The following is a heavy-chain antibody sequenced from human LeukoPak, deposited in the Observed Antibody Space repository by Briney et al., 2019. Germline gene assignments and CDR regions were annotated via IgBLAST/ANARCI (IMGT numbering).Heavy chain of an antibody. D-gene: IGHD2-2*01. CDR1: GGTFSSYA. CDR2: IIPIFGTA. CDR3: ARASYCSSTSCQGFYYYYGMDV. J-gene: IGHJ6*02. V-gene: IGHV1-69*01. Sequence: GASVKVSCKASGGTFSSYAISWVRQAPGQGLEWMGGIIPIFGTANYAQKFQGRVTITADESTSTAYMELSSLRSDDTAVYYCARASYCSSTSCQGFYYYYGMDVWGQGTTVTVSS.